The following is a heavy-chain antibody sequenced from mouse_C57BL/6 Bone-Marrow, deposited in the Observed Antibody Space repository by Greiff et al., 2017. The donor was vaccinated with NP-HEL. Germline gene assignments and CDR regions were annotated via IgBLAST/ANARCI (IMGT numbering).Heavy chain of an antibody. V-gene: IGHV1-15*01. CDR3: TNLPYYSTAY. D-gene: IGHD2-5*01. CDR1: GYTFTDYE. CDR2: IDPETGGT. J-gene: IGHJ3*01. Sequence: QVQLQQSGAELVRPGASVTLSCKASGYTFTDYEMHWVKQTPVHGLEWIGAIDPETGGTAYNQKFKGKALLTADKSSSTAYMELRSLTSEDSAVYYCTNLPYYSTAYWGQGTLVTVSA.